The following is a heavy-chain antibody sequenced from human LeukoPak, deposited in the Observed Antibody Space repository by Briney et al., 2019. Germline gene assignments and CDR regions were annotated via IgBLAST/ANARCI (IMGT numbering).Heavy chain of an antibody. CDR1: GFTFSSYG. J-gene: IGHJ4*02. CDR3: AKDSRRDYYFDY. D-gene: IGHD3/OR15-3a*01. Sequence: GGSLRLSCAASGFTFSSYGMHWVRQAPGKGLEWVAFIRSDGSNKYFADSVKGRFTISRDNSKNTLYLQMNSLRAEVTAVYYCAKDSRRDYYFDYWGQGTLVTVSS. CDR2: IRSDGSNK. V-gene: IGHV3-30*02.